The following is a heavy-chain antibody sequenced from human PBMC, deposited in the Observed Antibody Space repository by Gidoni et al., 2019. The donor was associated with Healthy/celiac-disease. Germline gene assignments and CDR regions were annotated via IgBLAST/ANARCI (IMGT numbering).Heavy chain of an antibody. CDR2: IYYSGST. CDR1: GGSISSYY. Sequence: QVQLQESGPGLVKPSETLSLTCTVSGGSISSYYWSWIRQPPGKGLEWIGYIYYSGSTNYNPALKSRVTISVDTSKNQCSLKLSSVTAADTAVYYCASSHVDTGNYYYVDYGGQGTLVTVSS. J-gene: IGHJ4*02. V-gene: IGHV4-59*01. D-gene: IGHD5-18*01. CDR3: ASSHVDTGNYYYVDY.